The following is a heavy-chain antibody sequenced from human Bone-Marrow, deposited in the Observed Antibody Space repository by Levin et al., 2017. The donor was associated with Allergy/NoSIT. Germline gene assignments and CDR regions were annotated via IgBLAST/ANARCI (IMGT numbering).Heavy chain of an antibody. CDR1: GFTFSNSE. V-gene: IGHV3-48*03. J-gene: IGHJ4*02. CDR2: VSYTTSTI. Sequence: GESLKISCVASGFTFSNSEMNWVRQAPGRGLEWVSYVSYTTSTIYYTNSVKGRFTISRDNAKNSPYLQMDSLRVEETAVYYCVRGASYNGNSEFDFWGQGTLVTVSS. CDR3: VRGASYNGNSEFDF. D-gene: IGHD4-23*01.